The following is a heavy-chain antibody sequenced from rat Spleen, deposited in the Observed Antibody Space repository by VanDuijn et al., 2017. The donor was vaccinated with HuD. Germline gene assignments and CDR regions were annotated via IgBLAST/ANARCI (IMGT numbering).Heavy chain of an antibody. Sequence: QVQLKESGPGLVQPSQTLSLTCTVSGFSLPSYNVHWVRQPPGKGLEWMGRMRFNGDTAYNSALKSRLTISRDTSKNQVFLKMNSLQTDDTGTYYCTRGGSAEGVWDWFAYWGQGTLVTVSS. J-gene: IGHJ3*01. D-gene: IGHD1-11*01. CDR1: GFSLPSYN. V-gene: IGHV2-63*01. CDR2: MRFNGDT. CDR3: TRGGSAEGVWDWFAY.